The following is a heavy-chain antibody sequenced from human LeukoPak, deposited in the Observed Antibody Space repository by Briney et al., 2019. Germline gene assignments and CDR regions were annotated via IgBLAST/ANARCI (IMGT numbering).Heavy chain of an antibody. V-gene: IGHV1-2*02. CDR2: INPNSGGT. J-gene: IGHJ4*02. D-gene: IGHD3-22*01. Sequence: ASVKVSCKASGYTFTGYYMHWVRQAPGQGLEWMGWINPNSGGTNYAQKFRGRVTMTRDTSISTAYMELSRLRSGDTAVYYCARDLENYYDSSGYGGPFDYWGQGTLVTVSS. CDR3: ARDLENYYDSSGYGGPFDY. CDR1: GYTFTGYY.